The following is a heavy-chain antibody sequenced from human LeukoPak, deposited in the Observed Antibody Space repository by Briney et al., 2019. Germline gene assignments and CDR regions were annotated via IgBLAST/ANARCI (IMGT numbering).Heavy chain of an antibody. Sequence: GGSLRLSCATSGFTFSSYWMTWVRQTPGQGLEWVAHINQDGREKDYVDSVQGRFTISRDNTNNSLYLQMNSLRADDTAVYFCARDREGSSWYDFWGQGTLVTVSS. CDR2: INQDGREK. CDR1: GFTFSSYW. J-gene: IGHJ5*01. CDR3: ARDREGSSWYDF. V-gene: IGHV3-7*04. D-gene: IGHD6-13*01.